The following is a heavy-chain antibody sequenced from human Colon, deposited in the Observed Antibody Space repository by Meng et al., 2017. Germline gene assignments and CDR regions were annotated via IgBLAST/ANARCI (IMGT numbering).Heavy chain of an antibody. V-gene: IGHV1-69*02. Sequence: QVQLVQAGGVVKKPGASVKVSCKASGGTFSSYSISCVRQAPGQVLEWMGRTIAIVDVPTYAQRFQGRVTITADKSTSTAYMELSSLRSEDTAVYYCARGDGYNYFDLWGQGTLVTVSS. CDR1: GGTFSSYS. CDR2: TIAIVDVP. D-gene: IGHD5-24*01. J-gene: IGHJ4*02. CDR3: ARGDGYNYFDL.